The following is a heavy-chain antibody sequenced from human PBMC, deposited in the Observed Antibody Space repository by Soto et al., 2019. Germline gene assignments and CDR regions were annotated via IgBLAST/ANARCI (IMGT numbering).Heavy chain of an antibody. Sequence: HVHLVQSGAEVKKPGASVKVSCKASGYTFTRNHMHWVRQAPGQGLEWMGFINVATGNTRSSRKFQGRLILTRDTSANTTHLHLSGPTTEDSAVSSCARDGNLASLAAIDPWGQGTPLTVSP. D-gene: IGHD3-16*02. CDR1: GYTFTRNH. CDR3: ARDGNLASLAAIDP. V-gene: IGHV1-3*01. J-gene: IGHJ5*02. CDR2: INVATGNT.